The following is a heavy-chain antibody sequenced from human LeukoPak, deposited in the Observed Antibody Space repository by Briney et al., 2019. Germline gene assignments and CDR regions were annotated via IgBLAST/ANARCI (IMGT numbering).Heavy chain of an antibody. V-gene: IGHV3-21*01. J-gene: IGHJ4*02. CDR3: ARPRGYSYGSFDY. CDR1: GFTFSSYG. CDR2: ISSSSSYI. D-gene: IGHD5-18*01. Sequence: PGGSLRLSCAASGFTFSSYGMHWVRQAPGKGLEWVSSISSSSSYIYYADSVKGRFTISRDNAKNSLYLQMNSLRAEDTAVYYCARPRGYSYGSFDYWGQGTLVTVSS.